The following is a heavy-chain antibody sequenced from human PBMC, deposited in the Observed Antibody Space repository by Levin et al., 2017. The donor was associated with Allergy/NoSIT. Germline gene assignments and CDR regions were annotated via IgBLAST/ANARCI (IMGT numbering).Heavy chain of an antibody. CDR3: ARDRYCSNSSCYADFDY. CDR2: ISTSSRTI. Sequence: GGSLRLSCVASGFTFSSYSMNWVRQAPGKGLQWVSYISTSSRTIYYADSVKGRFTISRDNAKNSLYLQMNSLRDEDTAVYYCARDRYCSNSSCYADFDYWRQGTLVTVSS. CDR1: GFTFSSYS. J-gene: IGHJ4*02. D-gene: IGHD2-2*01. V-gene: IGHV3-48*02.